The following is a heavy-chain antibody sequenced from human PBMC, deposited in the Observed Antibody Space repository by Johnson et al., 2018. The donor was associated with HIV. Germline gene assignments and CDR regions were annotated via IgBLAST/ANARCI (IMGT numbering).Heavy chain of an antibody. CDR1: GFTFSSYA. D-gene: IGHD6-13*01. V-gene: IGHV3-30*04. J-gene: IGHJ3*02. CDR3: ARQAAAGAFDI. Sequence: QVQLVESGGGVVQPGRSLRLSCAASGFTFSSYAMHWVRQAPGKGLEWVAVISYDGSNKYYADSVKGRFTISRDNSKNTRYLQRKSLRAEATAVDYCARQAAAGAFDIWGQGTMVTVSS. CDR2: ISYDGSNK.